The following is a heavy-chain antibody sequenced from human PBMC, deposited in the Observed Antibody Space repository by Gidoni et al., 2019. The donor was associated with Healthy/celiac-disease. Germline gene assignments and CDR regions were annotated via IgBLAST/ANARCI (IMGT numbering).Heavy chain of an antibody. CDR1: GFTFSSYG. CDR3: ARDSITIFGVVRYYFDY. D-gene: IGHD3-3*01. V-gene: IGHV3-33*08. CDR2: IWYDGSNK. Sequence: QVQLVESGGGVVQPGRSLRLSCAASGFTFSSYGMHWVRQAPGKGLEWVAVIWYDGSNKYYADSVKGRFTISRDKSKNTLYLQMNSLRAEDTAVYYCARDSITIFGVVRYYFDYWGQGTLVTVSS. J-gene: IGHJ4*02.